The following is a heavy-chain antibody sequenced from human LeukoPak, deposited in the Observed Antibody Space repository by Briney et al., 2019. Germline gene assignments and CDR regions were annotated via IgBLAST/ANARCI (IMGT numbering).Heavy chain of an antibody. V-gene: IGHV3-23*01. J-gene: IGHJ4*02. Sequence: PGGALRLSCGASGFTFKNYGMNWGRQGLGRGLEWVSTINTSGGRTYYAESVKGRCTISRDNFKNTLYLQINSLRAEDTAVYYCTRREDCGGDCPYYFDYWGQGTLVTVSS. CDR1: GFTFKNYG. CDR3: TRREDCGGDCPYYFDY. CDR2: INTSGGRT. D-gene: IGHD2-21*02.